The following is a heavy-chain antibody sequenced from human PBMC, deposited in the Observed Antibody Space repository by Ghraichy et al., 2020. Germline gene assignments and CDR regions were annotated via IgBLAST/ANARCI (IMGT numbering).Heavy chain of an antibody. J-gene: IGHJ3*02. CDR3: AREYIAAAGTDAFDI. Sequence: RGSLRLSCAASGFTFSSYAMHWVRQAPGKGLEWVAVISYDGSNKYYADSVKGRFTISRDNSKNTLYLQMNSLRAEDTAVYYCAREYIAAAGTDAFDIWGQGTMVTVSS. D-gene: IGHD6-13*01. V-gene: IGHV3-30*04. CDR2: ISYDGSNK. CDR1: GFTFSSYA.